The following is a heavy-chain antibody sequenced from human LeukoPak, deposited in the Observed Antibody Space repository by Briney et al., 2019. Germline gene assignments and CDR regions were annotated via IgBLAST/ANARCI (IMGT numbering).Heavy chain of an antibody. CDR1: GGSISSYY. J-gene: IGHJ4*01. V-gene: IGHV4-59*01. Sequence: SGTLSLTCSVSGGSISSYYWSWIRQPPGKGLEWIGHVYYSGSTNYNPSLRSRGSMSVDTSKNHFSLNLSSVPAADTAVYFCARVRKEGPYSSAGDFDYWGHGILVTVSS. CDR2: VYYSGST. CDR3: ARVRKEGPYSSAGDFDY. D-gene: IGHD6-25*01.